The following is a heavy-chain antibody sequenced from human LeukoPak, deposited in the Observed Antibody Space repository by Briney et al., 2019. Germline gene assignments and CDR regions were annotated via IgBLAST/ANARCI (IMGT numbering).Heavy chain of an antibody. J-gene: IGHJ4*02. Sequence: QPRRSLRLSCAASGFTFSSYAMHWVRQAPGKGLEWVAVISYDGSNKYYADSVKGRFTISRDNSKNTLYLQMNSLRAEDTAVYYCARDRALSLHPSIAAAGDFDYWGQGTLVTVSS. CDR1: GFTFSSYA. CDR2: ISYDGSNK. V-gene: IGHV3-30-3*01. CDR3: ARDRALSLHPSIAAAGDFDY. D-gene: IGHD6-13*01.